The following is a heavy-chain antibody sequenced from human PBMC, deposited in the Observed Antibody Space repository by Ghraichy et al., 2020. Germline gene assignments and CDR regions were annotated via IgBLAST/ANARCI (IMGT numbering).Heavy chain of an antibody. V-gene: IGHV3-9*01. J-gene: IGHJ5*02. CDR1: GFTFDDYA. CDR3: AKDLLPFAYCGGDCYSKDNWFDP. D-gene: IGHD2-21*01. CDR2: ISWNSGSI. Sequence: GGSLRLSCAASGFTFDDYAMHWVRQAPGKGLEWVSGISWNSGSIGYADSVKGRFTISRDNAKNSLYLQMNSLRAEDTALYYCAKDLLPFAYCGGDCYSKDNWFDPWGQGTLVTVSS.